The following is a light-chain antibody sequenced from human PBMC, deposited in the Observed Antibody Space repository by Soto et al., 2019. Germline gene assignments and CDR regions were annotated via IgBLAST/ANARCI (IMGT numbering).Light chain of an antibody. J-gene: IGKJ2*01. CDR1: QGISSW. V-gene: IGKV1-12*01. CDR3: QQSFSFPVT. CDR2: AAS. Sequence: DIQMTQSPSSVSASVGDRVTITCRASQGISSWLAWYQQKPGKAPKLLIYAASSLQEGVPSRFRGSGSGTDFTLTISNLQPEDFAAYSCQQSFSFPVTFGQGTKLEIK.